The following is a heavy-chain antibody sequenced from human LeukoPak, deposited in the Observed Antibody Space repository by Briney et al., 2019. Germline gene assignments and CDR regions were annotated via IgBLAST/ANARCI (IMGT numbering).Heavy chain of an antibody. CDR1: GASISGSGFY. J-gene: IGHJ4*02. CDR3: ARRLRWIQLWLPRYYFDY. CDR2: IYYSGSA. D-gene: IGHD5-18*01. Sequence: KPSETLSLTCTVSGASISGSGFYWGWIRQPPGKGLEWIGNIYYSGSAYYNASLESRVTISIDTSKNQFSLKLSSVTAADTAVYYCARRLRWIQLWLPRYYFDYWGQGTLVTVSS. V-gene: IGHV4-39*01.